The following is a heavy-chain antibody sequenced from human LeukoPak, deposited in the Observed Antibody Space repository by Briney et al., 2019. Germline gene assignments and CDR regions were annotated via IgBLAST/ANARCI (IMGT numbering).Heavy chain of an antibody. CDR2: IRYDGSNK. CDR1: GFTFSSYA. V-gene: IGHV3-30*02. J-gene: IGHJ4*02. CDR3: AKDRDSYGYYPYYFDY. D-gene: IGHD3-22*01. Sequence: GGSLRLSCPASGFTFSSYAMHWVRQAPGKGLEWVAFIRYDGSNKYYSDSVKGRFTISRDNSKNTLYLQMNSLRTEDTAVYYCAKDRDSYGYYPYYFDYWGQGTLVTVSS.